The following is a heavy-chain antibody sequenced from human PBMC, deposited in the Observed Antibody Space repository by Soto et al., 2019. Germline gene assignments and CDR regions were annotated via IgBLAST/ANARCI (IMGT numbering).Heavy chain of an antibody. D-gene: IGHD3-16*02. Sequence: GGSLRLSCAASGFTFSSYAMSWVRQAPGKGLEWVSAISGSGGSTYYADSVKGRFTISRDNSKNRLYLQMNSQRAEDTAVYYCAKDRDVTRWDSVLLPAQRFAELSAYYFDYWDQGXLVTVSS. CDR3: AKDRDVTRWDSVLLPAQRFAELSAYYFDY. J-gene: IGHJ4*02. V-gene: IGHV3-23*01. CDR2: ISGSGGST. CDR1: GFTFSSYA.